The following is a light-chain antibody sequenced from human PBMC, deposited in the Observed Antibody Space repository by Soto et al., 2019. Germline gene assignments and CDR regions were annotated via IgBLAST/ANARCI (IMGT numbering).Light chain of an antibody. CDR3: GSYAGSSNV. J-gene: IGLJ1*01. CDR1: SSNIGGNS. V-gene: IGLV1-51*01. Sequence: QSVMTQPPSVSAAPGQKVTISCSGSSSNIGGNSVSWYQQLPGTAPKLLIYDDNKRPSGIPDRFSGSKSGTSATLGITGFQTGDEADYYCGSYAGSSNVFGTGTKLTVL. CDR2: DDN.